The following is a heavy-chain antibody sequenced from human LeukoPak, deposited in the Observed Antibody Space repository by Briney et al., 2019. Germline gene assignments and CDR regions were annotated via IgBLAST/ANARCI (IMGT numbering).Heavy chain of an antibody. V-gene: IGHV3-73*01. J-gene: IGHJ4*02. CDR2: IRSKANSYAT. CDR1: GFTFSASA. CDR3: TRAYDSSGYYYFDY. D-gene: IGHD3-22*01. Sequence: PGGSLRLSCAGSGFTFSASAMHWVRQVSGKGLEWVGRIRSKANSYATAYAASVKGRFTISRDDSKNTAYLQMNSLKTEDTAVYYCTRAYDSSGYYYFDYWGQGTLVTVSS.